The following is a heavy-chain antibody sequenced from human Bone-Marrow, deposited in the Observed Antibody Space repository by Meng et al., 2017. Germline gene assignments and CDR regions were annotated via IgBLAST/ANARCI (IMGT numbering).Heavy chain of an antibody. CDR1: GGTFSSYA. D-gene: IGHD3-16*02. J-gene: IGHJ4*02. CDR3: ARDIRLGELSSYLDY. Sequence: SVKVSCKASGGTFSSYAISWVRQAPGQGLEWMGGIIPILGIANYAQKFQGRVTITADKSTSTAYMELSSLRSEDTAVYYCARDIRLGELSSYLDYWGQGTLVTVSS. CDR2: IIPILGIA. V-gene: IGHV1-69*10.